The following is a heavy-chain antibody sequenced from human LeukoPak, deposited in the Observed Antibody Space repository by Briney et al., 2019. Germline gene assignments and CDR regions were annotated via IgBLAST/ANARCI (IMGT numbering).Heavy chain of an antibody. CDR2: ISAYNGNT. D-gene: IGHD3-22*01. V-gene: IGHV1-18*01. J-gene: IGHJ4*02. Sequence: AAVKVSCKASGYTFTSYGISWVRQAPGQELEWMGWISAYNGNTNYAQKFQGRVTMTTDTSTNTAYMELRSLTSDDTAVYYCATMTRLPHGFDYWGQGSLVIVSS. CDR3: ATMTRLPHGFDY. CDR1: GYTFTSYG.